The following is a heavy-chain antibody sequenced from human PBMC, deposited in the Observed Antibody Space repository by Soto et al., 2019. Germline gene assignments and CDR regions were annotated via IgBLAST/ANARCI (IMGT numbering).Heavy chain of an antibody. V-gene: IGHV4-39*01. D-gene: IGHD3-16*02. J-gene: IGHJ4*02. CDR1: GGSTSSSSYY. CDR3: ARQVYDYVWGPYRYGYFDY. CDR2: IYYSGST. Sequence: SETLSLTCTVSGGSTSSSSYYWGWIRQPPGKGLEWIGSIYYSGSTYHNPSLKSRVTMSVDTSKNQFSLKLTSVTAADTAVYYCARQVYDYVWGPYRYGYFDYWGRGTLVTVSS.